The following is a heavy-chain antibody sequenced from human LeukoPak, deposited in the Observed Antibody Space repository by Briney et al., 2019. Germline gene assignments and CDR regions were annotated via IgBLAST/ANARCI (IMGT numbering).Heavy chain of an antibody. Sequence: SVKGSCTASGYTLSSYGISWVRQAPGHEVEWMGWICAYNGNTNYAQKLQGRVTMTTDTSTGTAYMELRSLRSDDTAVYYCARSFPAAYHYWGQGTLVTVSS. D-gene: IGHD2-2*01. J-gene: IGHJ4*02. CDR3: ARSFPAAYHY. CDR2: ICAYNGNT. V-gene: IGHV1-18*01. CDR1: GYTLSSYG.